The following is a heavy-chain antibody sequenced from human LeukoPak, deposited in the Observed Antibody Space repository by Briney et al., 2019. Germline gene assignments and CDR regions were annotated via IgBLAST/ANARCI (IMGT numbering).Heavy chain of an antibody. CDR3: ARSKGTKYYFDY. CDR1: GYTFTGYY. J-gene: IGHJ4*02. D-gene: IGHD1-1*01. V-gene: IGHV1-2*02. Sequence: ASVKVSCKASGYTFTGYYMHWVRQAPGQGLEWMGWINPSSGGTNYAQKFQVRVTMTRDTSISTAYMELSRLRSDDTAVYYCARSKGTKYYFDYWGQGTLVTVSS. CDR2: INPSSGGT.